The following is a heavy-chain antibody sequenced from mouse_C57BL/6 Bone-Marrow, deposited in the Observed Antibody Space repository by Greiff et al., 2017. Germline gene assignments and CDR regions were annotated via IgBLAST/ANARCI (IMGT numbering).Heavy chain of an antibody. CDR2: IDPEDGDT. Sequence: VQLQQSGAELVRPGASVKLSCTASGFNIKDYYMHWVKQRPEKGLEWIGRIDPEDGDTEYAPKFQGKATMTADTSSNTAYLPLSSLTSEDTAVYYCTAYYRSVAYWGQGTLVTVSS. CDR1: GFNIKDYY. V-gene: IGHV14-1*01. D-gene: IGHD2-14*01. CDR3: TAYYRSVAY. J-gene: IGHJ3*01.